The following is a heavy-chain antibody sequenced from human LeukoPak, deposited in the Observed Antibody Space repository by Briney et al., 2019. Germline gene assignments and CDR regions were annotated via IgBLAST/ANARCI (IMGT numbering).Heavy chain of an antibody. Sequence: GRSLRLSCAASGFTFDDYAMHRVRQAPGKGLEWVSGISWNSGSIGYADSVKGRFTISRDYAKNSLYLQMNSLRAEDTALYYCAKGAYYYDSSGNNWFDPWGQGTLVIVSS. J-gene: IGHJ5*02. CDR2: ISWNSGSI. CDR1: GFTFDDYA. D-gene: IGHD3-22*01. CDR3: AKGAYYYDSSGNNWFDP. V-gene: IGHV3-9*01.